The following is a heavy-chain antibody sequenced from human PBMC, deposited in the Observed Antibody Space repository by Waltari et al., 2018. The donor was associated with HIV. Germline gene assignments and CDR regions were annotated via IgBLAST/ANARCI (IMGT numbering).Heavy chain of an antibody. D-gene: IGHD1-7*01. J-gene: IGHJ6*02. V-gene: IGHV1-2*02. CDR2: INPNSGGT. Sequence: QVQLVQSGAAVKKPGASVTAPCTASGYTFTGSYMHWVRQAPGQGLEWMGWINPNSGGTNYAQKFQGRVTMTRDTSISTAYMELSRLRSDDTAVYYCARDRARTTDYYYYGMDVWGQGTTVTVSS. CDR1: GYTFTGSY. CDR3: ARDRARTTDYYYYGMDV.